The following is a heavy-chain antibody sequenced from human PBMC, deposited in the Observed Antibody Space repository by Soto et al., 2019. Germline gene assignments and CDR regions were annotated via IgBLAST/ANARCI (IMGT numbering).Heavy chain of an antibody. V-gene: IGHV6-1*01. CDR2: TYYRSKWYN. CDR3: ARDVRRVGATTNYYYGMDV. CDR1: GDSVSSNSAA. J-gene: IGHJ6*02. D-gene: IGHD1-26*01. Sequence: TCAISGDSVSSNSAAWNWIRQSPSRGLEWLGRTYYRSKWYNDYAVSVKSRITINPDTSKSQFSLQLNSVTPEDTAVYYCARDVRRVGATTNYYYGMDVWGQGTTVTVSS.